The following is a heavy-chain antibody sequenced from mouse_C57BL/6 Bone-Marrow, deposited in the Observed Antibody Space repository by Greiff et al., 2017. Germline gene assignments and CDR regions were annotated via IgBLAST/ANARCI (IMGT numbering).Heavy chain of an antibody. D-gene: IGHD2-3*01. Sequence: QVQLQQSGAELVKPGASVKLSCKASGYTFTSYWMHWVKQRPGQGLEWIGMIHPNSGSTNYNEKFKSKATLTVDKSSSTAYMQLSSLTSEDSAVYYGAEMGGFYWYFDVWGTGTTVTVSS. CDR2: IHPNSGST. V-gene: IGHV1-64*01. CDR1: GYTFTSYW. J-gene: IGHJ1*03. CDR3: AEMGGFYWYFDV.